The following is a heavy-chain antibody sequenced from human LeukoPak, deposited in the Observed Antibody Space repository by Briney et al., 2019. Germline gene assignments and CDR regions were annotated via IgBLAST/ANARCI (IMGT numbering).Heavy chain of an antibody. Sequence: ASVKVSCKVSGYTFTSYGISWVRQAPGQGLEWMGWISAYNGNTNYAQKLQGRVTMTTDTSTSTAYMELRSLRSDDTAVYYCAKETRFLDWVNAFNLWGQGTMVTVSS. CDR1: GYTFTSYG. V-gene: IGHV1-18*01. CDR2: ISAYNGNT. D-gene: IGHD3-9*01. J-gene: IGHJ3*01. CDR3: AKETRFLDWVNAFNL.